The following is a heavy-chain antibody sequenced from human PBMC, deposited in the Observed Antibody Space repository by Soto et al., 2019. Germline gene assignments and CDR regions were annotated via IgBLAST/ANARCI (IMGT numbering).Heavy chain of an antibody. Sequence: QVQLQQWGAGLLKPSETLSLTCAVYGGSFSGYYWSWIRQPPGKGLEWIGEINHSGSTNYNPSLKSRVTISVDTSKNQFSLKLSSVTAADTAVYYCARGNYDFWSGSRVGDWFDPWGQGTLDTVSS. CDR3: ARGNYDFWSGSRVGDWFDP. J-gene: IGHJ5*02. CDR2: INHSGST. D-gene: IGHD3-3*01. CDR1: GGSFSGYY. V-gene: IGHV4-34*01.